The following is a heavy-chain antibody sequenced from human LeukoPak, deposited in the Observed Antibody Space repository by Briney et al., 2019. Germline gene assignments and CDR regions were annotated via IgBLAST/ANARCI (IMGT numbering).Heavy chain of an antibody. V-gene: IGHV4-31*03. CDR2: IYYSGST. D-gene: IGHD6-13*01. CDR1: GVSISSGGYY. CDR3: ARDRSAAGTWFNLGWFDP. Sequence: SETLSLTCTVSGVSISSGGYYWRWIRQHPGKGLEWIGYIYYSGSTYYNPSLKSRVTISVDTSKNQFSPKLSSVTAADTAVYYCARDRSAAGTWFNLGWFDPWGQGTLVTVSS. J-gene: IGHJ5*02.